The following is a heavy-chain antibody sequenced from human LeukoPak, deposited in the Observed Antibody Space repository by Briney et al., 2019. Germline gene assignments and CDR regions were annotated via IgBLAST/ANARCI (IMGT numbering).Heavy chain of an antibody. J-gene: IGHJ5*01. CDR2: ISGTSAYI. D-gene: IGHD2-8*02. CDR3: ARVAVSXPTGWFDS. CDR1: GFALKSYS. V-gene: IGHV3-21*01. Sequence: GGSLRLSCAGSGFALKSYSLTWVRQAPGKGLEGVSSISGTSAYIHYADSVKGRFTISRDNVDNVVYLEMNSLGAEDTATYYCARVAVSXPTGWFDS.